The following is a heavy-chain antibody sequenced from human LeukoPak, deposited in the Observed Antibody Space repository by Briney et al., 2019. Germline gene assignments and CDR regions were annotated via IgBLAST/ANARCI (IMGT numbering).Heavy chain of an antibody. J-gene: IGHJ6*03. CDR1: GGSISSYY. CDR2: IYYSGST. Sequence: SETLSLTCTVSGGSISSYYWSWIRQPPGKGLEWIGYIYYSGSTNYNSSFKSRVTISIDTSKNQFSLRLSSVTAADTAVYYCARENMVRGPNYYYYYMDVWGKGTTVTISS. D-gene: IGHD3-10*01. V-gene: IGHV4-59*01. CDR3: ARENMVRGPNYYYYYMDV.